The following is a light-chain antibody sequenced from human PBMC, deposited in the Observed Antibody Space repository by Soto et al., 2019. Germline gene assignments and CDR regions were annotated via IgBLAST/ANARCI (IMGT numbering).Light chain of an antibody. CDR1: SSDVGAYNY. V-gene: IGLV2-8*01. CDR2: EVN. J-gene: IGLJ3*02. CDR3: TSYAGSKIWV. Sequence: QSALTQPPSASGSPGQSVTISCTGTSSDVGAYNYVSWYQQYPGKAPKLMIYEVNKLPSGVPDRFSGSKSGKTASLTVSGLQPEYEAYYHCTSYAGSKIWVFCGGTKVTVL.